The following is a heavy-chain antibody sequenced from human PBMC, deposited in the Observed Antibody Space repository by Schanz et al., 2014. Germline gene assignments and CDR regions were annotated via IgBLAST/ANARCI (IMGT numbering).Heavy chain of an antibody. CDR3: ARDQSPYTNSSDVRYFDY. Sequence: QVQLVQSGAEVKKPGASVKVSCKASGYTFTSDSMHWVRQAPGQGLEWMGMINPSGGSTTYAQKFQDRVTMTRDTSTSTVYMELSSLRSEDTAVYYCARDQSPYTNSSDVRYFDYWGQGSLVTVSS. CDR2: INPSGGST. D-gene: IGHD6-6*01. V-gene: IGHV1-46*01. CDR1: GYTFTSDS. J-gene: IGHJ4*02.